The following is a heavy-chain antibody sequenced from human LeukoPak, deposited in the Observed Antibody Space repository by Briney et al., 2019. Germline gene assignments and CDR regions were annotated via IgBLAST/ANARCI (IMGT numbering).Heavy chain of an antibody. Sequence: ASVKVSCKASGYTFTSYYMHWVRQAPGQGLEWMGLINPSGSSTSYAQKFQGRLSLTRDMSTSTDYMELSSLRSEDTAVYYCARDNSVGDAAWWFDPWGQGTLVTVSS. CDR2: INPSGSST. J-gene: IGHJ5*02. CDR3: ARDNSVGDAAWWFDP. V-gene: IGHV1-46*01. D-gene: IGHD2-15*01. CDR1: GYTFTSYY.